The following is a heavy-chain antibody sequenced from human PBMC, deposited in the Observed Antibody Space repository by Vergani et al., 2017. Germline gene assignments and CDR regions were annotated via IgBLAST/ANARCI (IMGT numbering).Heavy chain of an antibody. CDR3: VHRLGDFDWDEAFDA. D-gene: IGHD3-9*01. V-gene: IGHV2-5*01. CDR2: VYWNDDE. CDR1: GFSLTTGGEG. Sequence: QITLRESGPTLVKPTQTLTLTCTFSGFSLTTGGEGVGWIRQPPGRALEWLAFVYWNDDERYSPSLKSRVTITKDTSKNEVILTMATMDPVATATYYCVHRLGDFDWDEAFDAWGQGTMVTVSS. J-gene: IGHJ3*01.